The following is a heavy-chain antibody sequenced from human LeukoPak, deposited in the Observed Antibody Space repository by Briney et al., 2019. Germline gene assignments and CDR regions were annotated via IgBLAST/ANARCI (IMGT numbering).Heavy chain of an antibody. V-gene: IGHV1-69*13. CDR3: ARSSAFQVVAAIPNWFDP. J-gene: IGHJ5*02. CDR2: IIPIFGTA. Sequence: SVKVSCKTSGGTFSSYAISWVRQAPGQGLEWMGGIIPIFGTANYAQKSQGRVTITADESTSTAYMELSSLRSEDTAVYYCARSSAFQVVAAIPNWFDPWGQGTLVTVSS. D-gene: IGHD2-15*01. CDR1: GGTFSSYA.